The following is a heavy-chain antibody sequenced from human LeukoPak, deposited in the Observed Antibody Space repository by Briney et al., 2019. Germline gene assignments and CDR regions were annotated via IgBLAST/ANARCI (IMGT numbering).Heavy chain of an antibody. D-gene: IGHD3-16*02. CDR3: AKDPIGGYTDY. CDR1: GFTFSSYG. V-gene: IGHV3-30*18. CDR2: ISYDGSNK. Sequence: GGSLRLSCAASGFTFSSYGMHWVRQAPGKGLERVAVISYDGSNKYYADSVKGRFTISRDNSKNTLYLQMNSLRAEDTAVYYCAKDPIGGYTDYWGQGTLVTVSS. J-gene: IGHJ4*02.